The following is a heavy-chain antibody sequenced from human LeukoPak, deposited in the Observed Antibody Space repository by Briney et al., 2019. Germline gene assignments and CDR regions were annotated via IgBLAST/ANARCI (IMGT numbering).Heavy chain of an antibody. D-gene: IGHD3-10*01. CDR1: GYTFTSYG. CDR3: ARDLVGVRGVIRNDY. V-gene: IGHV1-18*01. Sequence: GASVKVSCKASGYTFTSYGISWVRQAPGQGLEWMGWISAYNGNTNYAQKLQGRVTVTTDTSTSTAYMELRSLRSDDTAVYYCARDLVGVRGVIRNDYWGQGTLVTVSS. CDR2: ISAYNGNT. J-gene: IGHJ4*02.